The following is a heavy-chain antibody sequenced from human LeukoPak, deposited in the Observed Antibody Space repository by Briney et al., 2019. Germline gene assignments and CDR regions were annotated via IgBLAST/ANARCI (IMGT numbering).Heavy chain of an antibody. J-gene: IGHJ4*02. CDR2: IYYSGST. CDR1: GGSISSTIYY. V-gene: IGHV4-61*05. CDR3: ARSSGSYYHDTKFLFDY. D-gene: IGHD1-26*01. Sequence: PSETLSLTCTVSGGSISSTIYYWAWIRQPPGKGLEWIGYIYYSGSTNYNPSLKSRVTISVDTSKNQFSLKLSSVTAADTAVYYCARSSGSYYHDTKFLFDYWGQGTLVTVSS.